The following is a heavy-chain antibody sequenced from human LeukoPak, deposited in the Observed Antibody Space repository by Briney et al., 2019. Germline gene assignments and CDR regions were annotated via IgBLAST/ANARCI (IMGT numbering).Heavy chain of an antibody. CDR2: ITSSGNRI. CDR1: GFTFKDYY. Sequence: GGSLRLSCAASGFTFKDYYMGWIRQAPGKGLEWVSYITSSGNRIYNADSVKGRFTISRDNAKNSLYLQMNSLRAEDTAVYSCARAFNDGFDIWGQGTMVIVSS. CDR3: ARAFNDGFDI. J-gene: IGHJ3*02. V-gene: IGHV3-11*04.